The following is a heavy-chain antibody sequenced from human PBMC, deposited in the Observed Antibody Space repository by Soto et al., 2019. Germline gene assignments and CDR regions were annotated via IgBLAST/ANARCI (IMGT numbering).Heavy chain of an antibody. CDR1: GGSISDNY. CDR3: ARDFQSATMIRGVPLAYHSFDP. Sequence: PSETLSLTCTVSGGSISDNYWTWIRQAAGKGLEWIGRIHGRGSTSYNPSLKTRLTMSVDRSNKQISLRLRSVTAADTAVYHCARDFQSATMIRGVPLAYHSFDPWGTGPLLTVST. D-gene: IGHD3-10*01. V-gene: IGHV4-4*07. CDR2: IHGRGST. J-gene: IGHJ5*02.